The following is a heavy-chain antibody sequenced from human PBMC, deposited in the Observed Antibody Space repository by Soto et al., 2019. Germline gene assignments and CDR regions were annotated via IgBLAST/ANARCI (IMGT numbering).Heavy chain of an antibody. Sequence: QVQLVQSGAEVKKPGSSVKVSCKTSGDIFSGYSISWVRQAPGQGLGWMGGIIPIFGTTNYAQRFHGRVTITADKSSSTVYMEVYRLKSEYTAVYYCATVLGSRYEPGDYGGKGTLVTVS. CDR1: GDIFSGYS. J-gene: IGHJ4*02. CDR2: IIPIFGTT. V-gene: IGHV1-69*14. D-gene: IGHD5-12*01. CDR3: ATVLGSRYEPGDY.